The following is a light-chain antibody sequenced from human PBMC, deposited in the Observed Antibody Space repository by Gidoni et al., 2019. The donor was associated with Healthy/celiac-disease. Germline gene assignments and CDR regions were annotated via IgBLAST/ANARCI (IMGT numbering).Light chain of an antibody. V-gene: IGKV4-1*01. Sequence: DIVITPSPDSLAVSLGERATINCKSSQSVLYSSNNKNYLAWYQQKPGQPPKLLIYWASTRESGVPDRFSGSGSGTDFTLTISSLQAEDVAVYFCQQYYSTPCTFGPGTEVDIK. CDR2: WAS. CDR1: QSVLYSSNNKNY. J-gene: IGKJ3*01. CDR3: QQYYSTPCT.